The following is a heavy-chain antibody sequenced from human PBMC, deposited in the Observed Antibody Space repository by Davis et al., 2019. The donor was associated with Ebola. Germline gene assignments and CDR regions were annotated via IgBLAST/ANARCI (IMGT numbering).Heavy chain of an antibody. Sequence: PGGSLRLSCKDSGNSFTSHWIGWVRQMPGKGLEWMGIIYTGDSDTRYRPSFRGQVTISADKSLKTAFLHWSSLKASDTAMYYCATLRRTITGMDDGFDIWGQGTMVTVSS. J-gene: IGHJ3*02. CDR1: GNSFTSHW. CDR2: IYTGDSDT. CDR3: ATLRRTITGMDDGFDI. D-gene: IGHD2-8*02. V-gene: IGHV5-51*01.